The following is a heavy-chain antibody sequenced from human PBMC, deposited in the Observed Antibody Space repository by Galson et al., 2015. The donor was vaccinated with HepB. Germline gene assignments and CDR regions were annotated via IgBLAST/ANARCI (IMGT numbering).Heavy chain of an antibody. CDR3: ARPICSGGSCYDY. J-gene: IGHJ4*02. V-gene: IGHV3-21*01. D-gene: IGHD2-15*01. CDR1: GFTFSSYS. CDR2: ISSSSSYI. Sequence: SLRLSCAASGFTFSSYSMNWVRQAPGKGLEWVSSISSSSSYIYYADSVKGRFTISRDNAKNSLYLQMNSLRAEDTAVYYCARPICSGGSCYDYWGQGTLVTVSS.